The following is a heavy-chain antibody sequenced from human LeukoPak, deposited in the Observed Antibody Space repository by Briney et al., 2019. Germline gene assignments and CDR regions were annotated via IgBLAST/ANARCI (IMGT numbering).Heavy chain of an antibody. V-gene: IGHV4-59*08. Sequence: SETLSLTCTVSGASISNYYWSWIRQPPGKGLEWIGYIYYTGRTNFNPSLKSRVTISVDTSKNQFSLKLSSVTAADTAVYYCARAVIGLYGDYVGKDFDYWGQGTLVTVSS. CDR2: IYYTGRT. CDR3: ARAVIGLYGDYVGKDFDY. D-gene: IGHD4-17*01. J-gene: IGHJ4*02. CDR1: GASISNYY.